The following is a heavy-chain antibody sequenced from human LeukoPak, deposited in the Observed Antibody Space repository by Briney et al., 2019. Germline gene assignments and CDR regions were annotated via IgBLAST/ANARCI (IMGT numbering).Heavy chain of an antibody. CDR2: INHSGST. CDR1: GGSFSGYY. CDR3: ARGELGWMSAFDI. Sequence: SETLSLTCAVYGGSFSGYYWSWIRQPPGKGLEWIGEINHSGSTNYNPSLKSRVTISVDTSKNQFSLKLSSVTAADTAVYYCARGELGWMSAFDIWGQGTMVTVSS. J-gene: IGHJ3*02. V-gene: IGHV4-34*01. D-gene: IGHD7-27*01.